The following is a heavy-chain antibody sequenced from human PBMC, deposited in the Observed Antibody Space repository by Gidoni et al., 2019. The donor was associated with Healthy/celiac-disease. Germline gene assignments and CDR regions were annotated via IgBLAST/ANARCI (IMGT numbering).Heavy chain of an antibody. CDR1: GYPFTVCY. CDR3: ARGPTSGSYFDLAGGIDY. D-gene: IGHD1-26*01. V-gene: IGHV1-2*02. Sequence: QVQLVQSGAEVKKPGASVQVSCTASGYPFTVCYRHWVRQAPGQGLEWMGWINLNSGGKNKAKKFQGRVTMTRETSISTAYRELSRLRADETAVDYCARGPTSGSYFDLAGGIDYWGQGTLVTVSS. CDR2: INLNSGGK. J-gene: IGHJ4*02.